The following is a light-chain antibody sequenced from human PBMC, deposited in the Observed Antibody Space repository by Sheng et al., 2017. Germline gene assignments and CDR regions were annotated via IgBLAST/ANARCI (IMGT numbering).Light chain of an antibody. Sequence: QSVLTQPPSVSAAPGQKVTITCTGTRSDVGGYNYVSWYQQHPGKAPKLMIYDVTNRPSGVSSRFSGSKSGNTASLTISGLQAEDEADYYCSSYTSSSTLVFGTGTKVTVL. CDR1: RSDVGGYNY. V-gene: IGLV2-14*03. CDR2: DVT. CDR3: SSYTSSSTLV. J-gene: IGLJ1*01.